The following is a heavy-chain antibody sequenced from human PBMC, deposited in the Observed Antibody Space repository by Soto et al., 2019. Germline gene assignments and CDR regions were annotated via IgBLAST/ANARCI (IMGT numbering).Heavy chain of an antibody. Sequence: GGSLRLSCAASGFTFSDYYMSWIRQAPGKGLEWVSYISSSSSYTNYADSVKGRFTISRDNAKNSLYLQMNSLRAEDTAVYYCARYQAVDGRYYFDYWGQGTLVTVSS. V-gene: IGHV3-11*06. CDR2: ISSSSSYT. D-gene: IGHD6-19*01. CDR3: ARYQAVDGRYYFDY. J-gene: IGHJ4*02. CDR1: GFTFSDYY.